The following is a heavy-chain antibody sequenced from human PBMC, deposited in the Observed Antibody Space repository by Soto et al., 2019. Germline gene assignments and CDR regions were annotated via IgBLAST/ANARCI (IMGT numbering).Heavy chain of an antibody. CDR2: IYYSGST. D-gene: IGHD3-22*01. CDR3: ARVSVQGSGYYYGSFDY. V-gene: IGHV4-59*01. Sequence: PSETLSLTCTVSGGSISSYYWSWIRQPPGKGLEWIGYIYYSGSTNYNPSLKSRVTISVDTSKNQFSLKLSSVTAADTAVYYCARVSVQGSGYYYGSFDYWGQGTLVTVSS. CDR1: GGSISSYY. J-gene: IGHJ4*02.